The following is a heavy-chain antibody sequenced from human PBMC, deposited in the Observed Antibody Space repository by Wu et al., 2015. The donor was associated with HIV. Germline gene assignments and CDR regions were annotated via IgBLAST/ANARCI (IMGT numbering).Heavy chain of an antibody. J-gene: IGHJ4*02. CDR3: ARDLGAVAGTSPYYFDY. Sequence: QVQLVQSGAEVKRPGSSVRVSCKASGGTFSNYAVSWVRQAPGQGIQWMGRIIPLFRKANYAQKFQGRVTITADESTSTVYMDVNNLRSEDTAFYYCARDLGAVAGTSPYYFDYWGQGTLVTVSS. V-gene: IGHV1-69*13. CDR2: IIPLFRKA. D-gene: IGHD6-19*01. CDR1: GGTFSNYA.